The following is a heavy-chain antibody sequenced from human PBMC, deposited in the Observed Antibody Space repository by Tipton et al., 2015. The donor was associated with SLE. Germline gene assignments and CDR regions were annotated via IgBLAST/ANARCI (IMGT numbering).Heavy chain of an antibody. CDR3: AKDRYCSGGSCYYYYMDV. D-gene: IGHD2-15*01. Sequence: SLRLSCAASGFTFSSYGMHWVRQAPGKGLEWVAVIWYDGSNKYYADSVKGRFTISRDNSKNTLYLQMNSLRAEDTAVYYCAKDRYCSGGSCYYYYMDVWGKGTTLTVSS. CDR1: GFTFSSYG. CDR2: IWYDGSNK. V-gene: IGHV3-33*06. J-gene: IGHJ6*03.